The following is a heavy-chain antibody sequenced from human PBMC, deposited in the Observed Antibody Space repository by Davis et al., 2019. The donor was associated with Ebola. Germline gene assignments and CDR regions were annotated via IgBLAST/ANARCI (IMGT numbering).Heavy chain of an antibody. Sequence: PGGSLRLSCAASGFTFSSYSMNWVRQAPGKGLEWVSSISSSSSYIYYADSVKGRFTISRDNAKNSLYLQMNSLRAEDTAVYYCARGPTIFGVVTPFDYWGQGTLVTVSS. CDR3: ARGPTIFGVVTPFDY. CDR1: GFTFSSYS. CDR2: ISSSSSYI. D-gene: IGHD3-3*01. J-gene: IGHJ4*02. V-gene: IGHV3-21*01.